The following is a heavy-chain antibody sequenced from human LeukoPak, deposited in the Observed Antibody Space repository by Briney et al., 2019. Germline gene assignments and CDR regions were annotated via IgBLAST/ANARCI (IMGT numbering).Heavy chain of an antibody. CDR2: ISSRGFST. D-gene: IGHD3-3*01. V-gene: IGHV3-48*03. J-gene: IGHJ6*02. CDR3: ARDAPPMTLIFGVVPWEGMGV. CDR1: GFTFSSYE. Sequence: PGGSLRLSCAASGFTFSSYEMNWVRQAPGKGLEWVSYISSRGFSTYYADSVKGRFTISRDNAKNSLYLQLNSLRADDTGVYYCARDAPPMTLIFGVVPWEGMGVWGHGTTVTVSS.